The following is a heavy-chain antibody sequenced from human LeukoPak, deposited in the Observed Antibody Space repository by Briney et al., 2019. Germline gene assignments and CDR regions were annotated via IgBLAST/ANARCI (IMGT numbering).Heavy chain of an antibody. CDR2: INSDGSST. J-gene: IGHJ6*02. CDR1: GFTFSSYW. Sequence: GGSLRLSCAASGFTFSSYWMHWVRQAPGKGLVWVSRINSDGSSTSYADSVKGRFTISRDNAKNTLYLQMNSLRAEDTAVYYCARDFMVRGVILPKYCYYGMDAWGQGTTVTVSS. CDR3: ARDFMVRGVILPKYCYYGMDA. D-gene: IGHD3-10*01. V-gene: IGHV3-74*01.